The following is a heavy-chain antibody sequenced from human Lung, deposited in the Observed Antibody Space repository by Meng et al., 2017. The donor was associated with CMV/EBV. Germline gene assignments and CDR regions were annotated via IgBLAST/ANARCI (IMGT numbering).Heavy chain of an antibody. J-gene: IGHJ6*02. CDR2: IIPIFAIA. CDR1: RNTFSSYT. D-gene: IGHD2-2*01. V-gene: IGHV1-69*10. CDR3: AVYCGTTSCYDGYGMDV. Sequence: SXXVSXXASRNTFSSYTLTWVRQAPGQGLEWMGGIIPIFAIANYAQSFRGRVTITADTSTSTGYMELSGLRSEDTAVYYCAVYCGTTSCYDGYGMDVWGQGTTVTVSS.